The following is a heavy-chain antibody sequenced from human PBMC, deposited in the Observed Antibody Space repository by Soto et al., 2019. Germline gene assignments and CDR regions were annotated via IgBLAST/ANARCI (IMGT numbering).Heavy chain of an antibody. V-gene: IGHV3-21*04. CDR2: ISSSTSFI. CDR1: ELTFSSYG. Sequence: VGSLRLSCAASELTFSSYGMNWVRQAPGKGLEWVSAISSSTSFIHYADSVKGRFTISRDNAKNSVYLQMNSLKTEDTAVYYCVRATYFSDSSGYTRCFDYWGQGTLVTVSS. CDR3: VRATYFSDSSGYTRCFDY. J-gene: IGHJ4*02. D-gene: IGHD3-22*01.